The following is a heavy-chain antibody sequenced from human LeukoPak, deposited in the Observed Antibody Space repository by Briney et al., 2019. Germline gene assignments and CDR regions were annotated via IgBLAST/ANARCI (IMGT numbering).Heavy chain of an antibody. J-gene: IGHJ2*01. D-gene: IGHD4-17*01. CDR2: LHSGGHT. CDR3: AKDRGVTTGYWYFDL. V-gene: IGHV3-53*01. Sequence: GGSLRLSCAASGFTISTNYLSWVRQAPGKGLVWVSALHSGGHTFYADSVRGRFIISRDISKNTLHLQMNDLGAEDTALYYCAKDRGVTTGYWYFDLWGRGTLVTVSS. CDR1: GFTISTNY.